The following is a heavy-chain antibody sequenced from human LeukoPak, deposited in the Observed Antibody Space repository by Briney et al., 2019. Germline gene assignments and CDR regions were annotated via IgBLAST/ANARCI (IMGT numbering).Heavy chain of an antibody. CDR2: ISGSGGST. CDR3: AKDRTQIAVADPTGDY. Sequence: PGGSLRLSCAASGFTFSSYAMSWVHQAPGKGLEWVSAISGSGGSTYYADSVKGRFTISRDNSKNTLYLQMNSLRAEDTAVYYCAKDRTQIAVADPTGDYWGQGTLVTVSS. D-gene: IGHD6-19*01. J-gene: IGHJ4*02. V-gene: IGHV3-23*01. CDR1: GFTFSSYA.